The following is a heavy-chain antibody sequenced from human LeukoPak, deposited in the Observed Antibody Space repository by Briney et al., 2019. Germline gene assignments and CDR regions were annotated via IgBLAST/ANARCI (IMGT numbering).Heavy chain of an antibody. Sequence: PSETLSLTCTVSDGSIIGSYWSWIRQPPGKGLEWIGYIFYTGDSNYNPSLKSRVTISVDTSKNQFSLKLSSVTAADTAVYYCARGQRYSYGYLDYFDYWGQGTLVTVSS. CDR3: ARGQRYSYGYLDYFDY. J-gene: IGHJ4*02. CDR1: DGSIIGSY. V-gene: IGHV4-59*12. D-gene: IGHD5-18*01. CDR2: IFYTGDS.